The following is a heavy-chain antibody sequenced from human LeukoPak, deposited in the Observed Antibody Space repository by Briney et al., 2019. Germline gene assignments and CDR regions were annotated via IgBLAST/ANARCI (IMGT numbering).Heavy chain of an antibody. V-gene: IGHV1-24*01. J-gene: IGHJ3*02. Sequence: ASVKVSCKLSGYTGIELSMHWVRQVPGKGLEWMGGFDPEDGETKYAQKFQGRVTMTEDTSTDTAYMELSRLTSEDTAVYYCATHTISGVVTYASLIWDRGTLVTVSP. CDR2: FDPEDGET. CDR3: ATHTISGVVTYASLI. CDR1: GYTGIELS. D-gene: IGHD3-3*01.